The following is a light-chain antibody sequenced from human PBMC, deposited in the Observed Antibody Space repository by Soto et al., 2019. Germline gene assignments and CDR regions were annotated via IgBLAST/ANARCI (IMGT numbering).Light chain of an antibody. J-gene: IGLJ2*01. CDR3: GTWDSSLSVV. V-gene: IGLV1-51*01. Sequence: QSVLTQPPSVSAAPGQKVTISCSGSSSNLGNNYVSWYQQLPGTAPKLLIYDNNKRPSGIPDRFSGSKSGTSATLGITGLQTGDEADYYCGTWDSSLSVVFGGGTQLTVL. CDR1: SSNLGNNY. CDR2: DNN.